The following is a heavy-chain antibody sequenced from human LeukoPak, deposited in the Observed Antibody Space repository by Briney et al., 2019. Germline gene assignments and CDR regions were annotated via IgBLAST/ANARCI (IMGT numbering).Heavy chain of an antibody. V-gene: IGHV4-30-4*01. CDR1: GGSISSGDYY. CDR3: ARADYHGDSYYSGMDV. CDR2: VYYSVST. Sequence: SQTLSLTCTVSGGSISSGDYYWSWIRQPPGKGLEWGVCVYYSVSTYYNQSLKSRVTISLDTSTKPFSLKLSSVTAPATAVYYCARADYHGDSYYSGMDVWGQGSTVTVYS. J-gene: IGHJ6*02. D-gene: IGHD4-11*01.